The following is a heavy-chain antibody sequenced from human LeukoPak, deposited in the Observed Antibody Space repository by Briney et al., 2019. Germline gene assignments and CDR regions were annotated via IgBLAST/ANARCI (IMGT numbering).Heavy chain of an antibody. Sequence: GRTYYSSKWYNDYAVSVKSRITIHPDTSKNQFSLQLNSVTPEDTAVYYCARDRCSGGSCYFGWFDPWGQGTLVTVSS. CDR3: ARDRCSGGSCYFGWFDP. V-gene: IGHV6-1*01. D-gene: IGHD2-15*01. J-gene: IGHJ5*02. CDR2: TYYSSKWYN.